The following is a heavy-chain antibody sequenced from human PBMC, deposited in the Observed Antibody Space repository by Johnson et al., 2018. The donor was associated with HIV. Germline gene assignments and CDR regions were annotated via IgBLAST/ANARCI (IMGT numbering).Heavy chain of an antibody. CDR2: LRYDGSDK. J-gene: IGHJ3*02. CDR1: GFTFSNYG. V-gene: IGHV3-30*02. Sequence: QVQLVESGGGVVQPGGSLRLSCAASGFTFSNYGLHWVRQAPGKGLEWVAFLRYDGSDKYYAASVKGRFTISRDNSKNTLYLQMHSLRPEDTAVYYCAKDRPTITVMLVGYDAFHIWGQGTMVTVSS. D-gene: IGHD3-22*01. CDR3: AKDRPTITVMLVGYDAFHI.